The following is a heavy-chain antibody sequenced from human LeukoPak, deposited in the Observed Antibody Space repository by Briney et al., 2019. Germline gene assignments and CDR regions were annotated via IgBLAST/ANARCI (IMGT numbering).Heavy chain of an antibody. CDR3: ARSMAARRNYYYYYGMGV. J-gene: IGHJ6*02. CDR2: IYPGDSDT. CDR1: GYSFTSYW. V-gene: IGHV5-51*01. Sequence: GESLKISCKGSGYSFTSYWIGWVRQMPGKGLEWMGIIYPGDSDTRYSPSFQGQATISADKSISTAYLQWSSLKASDTAMYYYARSMAARRNYYYYYGMGVWGQGTTVTVSS. D-gene: IGHD6-6*01.